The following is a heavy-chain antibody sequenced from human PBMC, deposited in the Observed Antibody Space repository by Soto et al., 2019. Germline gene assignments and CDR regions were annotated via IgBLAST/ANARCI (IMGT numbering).Heavy chain of an antibody. CDR3: AKGSIEYSASVDN. CDR2: ISARGGSS. J-gene: IGHJ4*02. CDR1: GFSFSSYA. Sequence: EVQLLESGGGLVQPGGSLRLSCAASGFSFSSYAMVWVRQAPGKGLEWVSVISARGGSSYFADSVKGRFTISRDNSKNVLSLEMNSLRAEDMAIYFCAKGSIEYSASVDNWGQGTLVLVSP. V-gene: IGHV3-23*01. D-gene: IGHD5-12*01.